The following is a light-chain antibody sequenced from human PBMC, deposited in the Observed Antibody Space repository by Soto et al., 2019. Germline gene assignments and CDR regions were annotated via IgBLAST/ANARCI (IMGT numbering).Light chain of an antibody. V-gene: IGKV3-11*01. J-gene: IGKJ5*01. CDR1: QDVINY. CDR3: QQRSNWPIT. Sequence: EVVLTQSPATLSLSPGERATLSCRASQDVINYLAWYQQKPGQAPRLLIYDASNRATGIPARFSGSGSGTDFTLTISSLEPEDFAVYYCQQRSNWPITFGRGTLLEIK. CDR2: DAS.